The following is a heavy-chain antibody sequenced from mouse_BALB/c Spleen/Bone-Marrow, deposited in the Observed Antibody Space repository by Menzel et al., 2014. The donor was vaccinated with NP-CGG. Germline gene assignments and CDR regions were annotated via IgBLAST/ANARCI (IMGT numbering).Heavy chain of an antibody. V-gene: IGHV1-67*01. Sequence: QVQLQQSGPELVRPGVSVKISCKGSGYEFTDYAMHWVKQSHAKSLEWIGLISTYSGNTHYNQKFKGKATMTVDKSSSTAYMELARLTSEDSAIYYCARNFYGSAYFDFWGQGSTLTVSS. D-gene: IGHD1-1*01. J-gene: IGHJ2*01. CDR2: ISTYSGNT. CDR3: ARNFYGSAYFDF. CDR1: GYEFTDYA.